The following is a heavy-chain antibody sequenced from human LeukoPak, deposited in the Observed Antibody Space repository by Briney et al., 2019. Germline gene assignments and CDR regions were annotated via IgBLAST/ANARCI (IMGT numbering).Heavy chain of an antibody. J-gene: IGHJ4*02. D-gene: IGHD3-10*01. Sequence: SETLSLTCTVSGGSISSYYWSWIRQPAGKGLEWIGRVYTDGTTSYNPSLKSRVTMSVDTSKNQFSLKVRSVTAADTAVYYCARDLDYGSGSFGLDYWGQGTLVTVSS. CDR1: GGSISSYY. CDR3: ARDLDYGSGSFGLDY. V-gene: IGHV4-4*07. CDR2: VYTDGTT.